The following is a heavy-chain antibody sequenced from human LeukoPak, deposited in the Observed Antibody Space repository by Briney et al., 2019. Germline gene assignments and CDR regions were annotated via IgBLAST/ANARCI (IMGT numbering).Heavy chain of an antibody. V-gene: IGHV3-53*01. J-gene: IGHJ4*02. Sequence: GGSLRLSCVVSGATVNSNYMSWVRQAPGKGLEWVSVIYAGGSIHCADSVKGRSTISRDITKNTLYLQMNSLRVEDTAVYYCARDFSGQWSQGTLVTVSS. CDR2: IYAGGSI. D-gene: IGHD2/OR15-2a*01. CDR1: GATVNSNY. CDR3: ARDFSGQ.